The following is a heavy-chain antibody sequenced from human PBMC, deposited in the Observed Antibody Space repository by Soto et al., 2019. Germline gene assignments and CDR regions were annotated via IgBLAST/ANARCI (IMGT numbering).Heavy chain of an antibody. J-gene: IGHJ4*02. Sequence: QVQLVQSGAEVKKPGASVKVSCKASGYTFTSYYMHWVRQAPGQGLEWMGIINPSGGSTSYAQKFQGRVTRTRDTSTSTVYMELSSLRSEDTAVYYCARETPGYCSGGSCFDYWGQGTLVTVSS. CDR2: INPSGGST. D-gene: IGHD2-15*01. V-gene: IGHV1-46*03. CDR1: GYTFTSYY. CDR3: ARETPGYCSGGSCFDY.